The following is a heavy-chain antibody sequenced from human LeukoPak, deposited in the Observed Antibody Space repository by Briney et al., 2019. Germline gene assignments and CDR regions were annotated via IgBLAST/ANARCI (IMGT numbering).Heavy chain of an antibody. V-gene: IGHV3-7*03. CDR3: ARDRRSGLDH. Sequence: PGGSLRLSCAASGFSFSSSWMAWVRQAPGQGLEWVANLKQDAYQTFYLESVKGRFTIFRDNAKNSLYLYMNSLRVEDTAMYYCARDRRSGLDHWGQGALVTVSS. D-gene: IGHD6-19*01. CDR1: GFSFSSSW. J-gene: IGHJ4*02. CDR2: LKQDAYQT.